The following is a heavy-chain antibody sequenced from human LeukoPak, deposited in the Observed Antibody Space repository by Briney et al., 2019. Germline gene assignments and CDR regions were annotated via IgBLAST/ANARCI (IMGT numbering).Heavy chain of an antibody. D-gene: IGHD3-22*01. Sequence: ASVKVSCKASGYTFTSYYMHWVRQAPGQGLEWMGIINPSGGSTSYAQKFQGRVTMTRDMSTSTVYMELSSLRSEDTAVYYCARDGVYYYDSSGYGGFDYWGQGTLVTVSS. CDR2: INPSGGST. CDR3: ARDGVYYYDSSGYGGFDY. V-gene: IGHV1-46*01. CDR1: GYTFTSYY. J-gene: IGHJ4*02.